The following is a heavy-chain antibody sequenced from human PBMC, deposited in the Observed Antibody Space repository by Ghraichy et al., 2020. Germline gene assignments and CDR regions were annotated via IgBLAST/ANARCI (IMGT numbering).Heavy chain of an antibody. CDR1: GFTFTSYS. J-gene: IGHJ3*02. Sequence: GGSLRLSCAASGFTFTSYSMSWVRQAPTKGLEWVSSINGNGAKINYADSVKGRFTISKDNSKNTLYLQMNRLRADDTAVYYWSKDAVTANGRWDGFDIWGQGTTVTISS. CDR3: SKDAVTANGRWDGFDI. V-gene: IGHV3-23*01. CDR2: INGNGAKI. D-gene: IGHD2-21*02.